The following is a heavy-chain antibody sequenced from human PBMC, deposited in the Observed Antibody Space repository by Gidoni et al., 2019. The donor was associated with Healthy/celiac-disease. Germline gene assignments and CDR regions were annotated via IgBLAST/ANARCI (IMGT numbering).Heavy chain of an antibody. V-gene: IGHV3-23*01. CDR3: AKDSTSGEYFQH. J-gene: IGHJ1*01. CDR2: ISGSGGST. D-gene: IGHD3-16*01. Sequence: SWVRQAPGKGLEWVSAISGSGGSTYYADSVKGRFTISRDNSKNTLYLQMNSLRAEDTAVYYCAKDSTSGEYFQHWGQGTLVTVSS.